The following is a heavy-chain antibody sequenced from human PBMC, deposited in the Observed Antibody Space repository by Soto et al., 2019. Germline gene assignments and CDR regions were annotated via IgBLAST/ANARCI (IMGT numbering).Heavy chain of an antibody. V-gene: IGHV1-69*02. CDR1: GGTTSSYT. CDR3: ALRTGNWNPLAD. Sequence: QVQLVQSGAEVEKPGSSVKVSCKVSGGTTSSYTIGWVRQAPGQGLQWMGNIVPMIGKVDYAQTFQDRVTLTADKSTRTAYMELSRLRSEDKAVYFCALRTGNWNPLADWGQGTLVTVSS. D-gene: IGHD1-1*01. CDR2: IVPMIGKV. J-gene: IGHJ4*02.